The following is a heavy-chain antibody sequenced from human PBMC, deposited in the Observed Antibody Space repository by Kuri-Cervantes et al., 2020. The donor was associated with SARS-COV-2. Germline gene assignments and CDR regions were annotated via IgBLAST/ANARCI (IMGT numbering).Heavy chain of an antibody. Sequence: GGSLRLPCAASGFTFSSYGMHWVRQAPGKGLEWVAVIWYDGSNKYYADSVKGRFTISRDNSKNTLYLQMNSLRAEDTAVYYCAKVAYSYGYPTHYFDYWGQGTLVTVSS. CDR2: IWYDGSNK. J-gene: IGHJ4*02. CDR1: GFTFSSYG. D-gene: IGHD5-18*01. V-gene: IGHV3-33*06. CDR3: AKVAYSYGYPTHYFDY.